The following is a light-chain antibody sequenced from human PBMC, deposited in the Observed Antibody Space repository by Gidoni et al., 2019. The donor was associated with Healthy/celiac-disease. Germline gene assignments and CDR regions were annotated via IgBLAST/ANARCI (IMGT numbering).Light chain of an antibody. J-gene: IGLJ2*01. CDR1: KLGDQY. CDR2: QDS. V-gene: IGLV3-1*01. Sequence: SYELPQPPSVSVSPGQTASITCSGDKLGDQYACWYQQKPGQSPVLVIYQDSKRPSGIPERFSGSNSGNTATLTISGTQAMDEADYYCQAWDSSNVVFGGGTKLTVL. CDR3: QAWDSSNVV.